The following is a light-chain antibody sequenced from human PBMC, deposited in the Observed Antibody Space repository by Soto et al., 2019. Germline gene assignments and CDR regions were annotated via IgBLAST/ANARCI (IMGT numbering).Light chain of an antibody. J-gene: IGKJ1*01. CDR3: QQYNSYSWT. V-gene: IGKV1-5*03. CDR1: QSIDTW. Sequence: DIQMTQSPSTLSASVGDRVTITCRASQSIDTWLAWYQQKPGKAPNLLISKASSLETGVPSRFSGSGSGTEFTLTISSLQPDDFATYYCQQYNSYSWTFGQGNKVEIK. CDR2: KAS.